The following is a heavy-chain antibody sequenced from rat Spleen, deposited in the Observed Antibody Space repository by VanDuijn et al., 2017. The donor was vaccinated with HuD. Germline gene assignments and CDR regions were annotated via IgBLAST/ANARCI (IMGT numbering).Heavy chain of an antibody. Sequence: EVQLVESGGGLVQPGRSLKLSCAASGFTFSNYGMHWIRQAPTKGLEWVASISPSGGSTYYRDSVKGRFTISRDNAKSTLYLQMDSLRSEDTATYYCTRHKLRYYGYSYFDYWGQGVMVTVSS. CDR1: GFTFSNYG. D-gene: IGHD1-7*01. J-gene: IGHJ2*01. CDR3: TRHKLRYYGYSYFDY. V-gene: IGHV5-19*01. CDR2: ISPSGGST.